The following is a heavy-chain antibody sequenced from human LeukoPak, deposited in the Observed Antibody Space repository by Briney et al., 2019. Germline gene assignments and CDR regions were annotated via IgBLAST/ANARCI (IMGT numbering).Heavy chain of an antibody. Sequence: SETLSLXCSVSGASFSSSPYYWGWIRQPPGKGLEWIGNFYYGGTTYYNPSLKSQITLSIDRSENQSSLKLSSVTAADTAVYYCARHRGSYFGYWGQGTLVTVSS. CDR1: GASFSSSPYY. V-gene: IGHV4-39*01. D-gene: IGHD3-16*01. CDR3: ARHRGSYFGY. J-gene: IGHJ4*02. CDR2: FYYGGTT.